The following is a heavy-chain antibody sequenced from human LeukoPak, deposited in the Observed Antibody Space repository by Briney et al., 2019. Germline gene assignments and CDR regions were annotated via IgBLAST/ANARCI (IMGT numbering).Heavy chain of an antibody. CDR3: ARDYAFDI. J-gene: IGHJ3*02. Sequence: SETLSLTCTASGDSISSYYWSWIRRPPGKGLEWIGYIYYIGNTNYNPSLKSRVTISVDTSKNQFSLKLSSVTAADTAIYYCARDYAFDIWGQGTMVAVSS. CDR2: IYYIGNT. V-gene: IGHV4-59*01. CDR1: GDSISSYY.